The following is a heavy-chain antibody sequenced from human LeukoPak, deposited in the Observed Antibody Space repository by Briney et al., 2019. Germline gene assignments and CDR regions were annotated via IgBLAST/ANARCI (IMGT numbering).Heavy chain of an antibody. CDR1: GVTISSYH. CDR3: ARDPFLYGDYP. V-gene: IGHV4-4*07. J-gene: IGHJ5*02. CDR2: IYTSGST. Sequence: AETLSLTCTASGVTISSYHWSWIRQPAGKGLEWLARIYTSGSTNYNPSLKSRIIMSVVSSKNQFSLQVSSVTAVDTAVYYCARDPFLYGDYPWGQGTLVTVSS. D-gene: IGHD4-17*01.